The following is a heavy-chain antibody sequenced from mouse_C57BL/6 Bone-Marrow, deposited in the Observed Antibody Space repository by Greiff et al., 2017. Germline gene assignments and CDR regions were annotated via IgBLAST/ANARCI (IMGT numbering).Heavy chain of an antibody. J-gene: IGHJ1*03. CDR2: INPSNGGT. Sequence: GQGLEWIGNINPSNGGTNYNEKFKSKATLTVDKSSSTAYMQLSSLTSEDSAVYYCARYIYYYGSSYWYFDVWGTGTTVTVSS. D-gene: IGHD1-1*01. V-gene: IGHV1-53*01. CDR3: ARYIYYYGSSYWYFDV.